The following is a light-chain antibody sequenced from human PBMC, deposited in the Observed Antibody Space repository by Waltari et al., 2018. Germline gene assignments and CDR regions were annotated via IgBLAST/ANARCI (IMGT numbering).Light chain of an antibody. Sequence: QSALTQPRSVSGSPGQPVTISCTGTSSDVGGYNYVHWYQQHPGKAPNLMIYGVTKRPSGVPYRFSGSTSGNPASLTISGLQAEDEADYYCCSYAGSYTWVFGGGTKLTVL. CDR3: CSYAGSYTWV. CDR1: SSDVGGYNY. V-gene: IGLV2-11*01. J-gene: IGLJ2*01. CDR2: GVT.